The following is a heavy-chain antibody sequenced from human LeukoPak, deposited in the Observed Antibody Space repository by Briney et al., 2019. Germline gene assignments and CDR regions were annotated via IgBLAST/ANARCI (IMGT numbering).Heavy chain of an antibody. V-gene: IGHV3-7*01. CDR2: IKEDGSEK. J-gene: IGHJ6*03. CDR3: ARDRRAPYYDFRSGYIDHYSMDV. D-gene: IGHD3-3*01. Sequence: GGSLRLSCTASGFTFSTYWMSWVRQASGKGLEWEADIKEDGSEKYYVDSVKGRFTISRDNAKNSLYLQMNSLRAEDTAVYYCARDRRAPYYDFRSGYIDHYSMDVWGKGTTVTVSS. CDR1: GFTFSTYW.